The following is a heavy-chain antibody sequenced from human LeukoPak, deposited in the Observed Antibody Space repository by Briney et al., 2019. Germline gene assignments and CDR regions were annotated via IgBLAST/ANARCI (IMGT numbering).Heavy chain of an antibody. CDR2: IYYSGST. J-gene: IGHJ5*02. CDR3: ARADSTALAFDP. CDR1: GGSISSYY. Sequence: KSSETLSLTCTVSGGSISSYYWSWIRQPPGKGLEWIGYIYYSGSTNYNPSLKSRVTISVDTSKNQFSLKLSSVTAADTAVYYCARADSTALAFDPWGQGTLVTVSS. V-gene: IGHV4-59*01. D-gene: IGHD2-15*01.